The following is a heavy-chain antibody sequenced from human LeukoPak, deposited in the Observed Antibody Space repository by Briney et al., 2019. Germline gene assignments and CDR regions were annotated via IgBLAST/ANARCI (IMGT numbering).Heavy chain of an antibody. D-gene: IGHD3-22*01. J-gene: IGHJ4*02. Sequence: GESLKISCKGSGYSFTNYWLGWVRQMPGKGLEWMGIIYPGDSDTRYSPSFQGQVTISADKSISTAYLQWSSLKASDTAMYYCARRQYYYDSSGYKYYFDYWGQGTLVTVSS. CDR2: IYPGDSDT. CDR3: ARRQYYYDSSGYKYYFDY. V-gene: IGHV5-51*01. CDR1: GYSFTNYW.